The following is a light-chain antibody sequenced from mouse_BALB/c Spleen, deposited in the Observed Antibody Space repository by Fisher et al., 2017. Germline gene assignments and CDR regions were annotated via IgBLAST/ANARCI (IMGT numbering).Light chain of an antibody. V-gene: IGKV5-39*01. Sequence: DIVITQTPATLSVTPGGRVSLSCRASQSISDYLHWYQQKSHESPRLLIKYASQSISGIPSRFSGSGSGSDFTLSINSVEPEDVGVYYCQNGHSFPWTFGGGTKLEIK. CDR3: QNGHSFPWT. CDR1: QSISDY. J-gene: IGKJ1*01. CDR2: YAS.